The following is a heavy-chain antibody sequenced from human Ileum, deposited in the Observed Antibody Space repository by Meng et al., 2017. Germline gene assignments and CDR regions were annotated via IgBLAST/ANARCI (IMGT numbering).Heavy chain of an antibody. V-gene: IGHV4-34*11. CDR3: ARTARVFDP. CDR2: IFYNGDI. CDR1: GGSFSGYY. J-gene: IGHJ5*02. Sequence: QVQLQQWGAGLLKPSETLSLTCAVYGGSFSGYYWTWIRQPPGKGLEWIGYIFYNGDINYNPSLKSRVTISLDTSKSQISLKLTSVTAADTAVYYCARTARVFDPWGQGTLVTVSS.